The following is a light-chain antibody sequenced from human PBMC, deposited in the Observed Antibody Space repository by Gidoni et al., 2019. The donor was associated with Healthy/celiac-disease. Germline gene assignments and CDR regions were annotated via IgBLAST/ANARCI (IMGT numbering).Light chain of an antibody. CDR3: QQSYSTPRT. J-gene: IGKJ1*01. CDR2: AAS. Sequence: DIQMTQSPSSLSAYVGDRVTITCRASQSISSYLNWYQQKPGKAPKLLIYAASSLKSGVPSRLSGSGSGTDFTLTISSLQPEDFATYYCQQSYSTPRTCGQGTKVEIK. CDR1: QSISSY. V-gene: IGKV1-39*01.